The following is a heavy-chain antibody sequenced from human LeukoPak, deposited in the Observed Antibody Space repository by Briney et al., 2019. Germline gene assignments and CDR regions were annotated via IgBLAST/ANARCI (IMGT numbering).Heavy chain of an antibody. CDR2: IYTSGST. CDR3: ARGCIGGSCYTYSFDY. V-gene: IGHV4-4*07. Sequence: KPSEPLSPTSIASGGFISNSCWSWFRQPAGKGLDWIGRIYTSGSTDYNPSLKSRVTMSVDMSKNQFSLKLSSVTAADTAVYYCARGCIGGSCYTYSFDYWGQGTLVTVSS. D-gene: IGHD2-15*01. J-gene: IGHJ4*02. CDR1: GGFISNSC.